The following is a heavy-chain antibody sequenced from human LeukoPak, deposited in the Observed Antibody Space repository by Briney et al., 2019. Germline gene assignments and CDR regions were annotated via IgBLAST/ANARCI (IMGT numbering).Heavy chain of an antibody. Sequence: GGSLRLSCAASGFTFSSYSMNWVRQAPGKGLEWVSSFSSSSSYIYYADSVKGRFTISRDNAKNSLYLQMNSLRAEDTAVYYCARELRGGYYYDSSGYYSSRGAFDIWGQGTMVTVSS. CDR2: FSSSSSYI. V-gene: IGHV3-21*01. CDR3: ARELRGGYYYDSSGYYSSRGAFDI. J-gene: IGHJ3*02. D-gene: IGHD3-22*01. CDR1: GFTFSSYS.